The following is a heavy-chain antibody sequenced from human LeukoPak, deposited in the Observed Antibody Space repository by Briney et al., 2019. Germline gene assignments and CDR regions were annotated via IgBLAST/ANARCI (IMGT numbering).Heavy chain of an antibody. V-gene: IGHV3-49*03. D-gene: IGHD6-13*01. CDR3: TREPYSSSWRNWFDP. J-gene: IGHJ5*02. CDR1: GFTFGDYA. Sequence: GSLRLSCTASGFTFGDYAMSWFRQAPGKGLEWVGFIRSKDYGGTTEYAASVKGRFTISRDDSKSIAYLQMNSLKTEDTAVYYCTREPYSSSWRNWFDPWGQGTLVTVSS. CDR2: IRSKDYGGTT.